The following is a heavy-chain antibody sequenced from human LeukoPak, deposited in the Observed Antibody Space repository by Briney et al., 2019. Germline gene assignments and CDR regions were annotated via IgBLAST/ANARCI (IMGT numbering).Heavy chain of an antibody. CDR3: ARGRGLDSSGWYDRGDY. CDR1: GGSFSGYY. V-gene: IGHV4-34*01. Sequence: PSETLSLTCAVYGGSFSGYYWSWIRQPPGKGLEWIGEINHSGSTNYNPSLKSRVTISVDTSKNQFSLKLSSVTAADTAVYYCARGRGLDSSGWYDRGDYWGQGTLVTVSS. D-gene: IGHD6-19*01. J-gene: IGHJ4*02. CDR2: INHSGST.